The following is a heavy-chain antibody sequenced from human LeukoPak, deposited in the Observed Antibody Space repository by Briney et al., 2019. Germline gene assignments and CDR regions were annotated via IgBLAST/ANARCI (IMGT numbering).Heavy chain of an antibody. Sequence: GGSLRLSCAASGFTVSSNYMSWVRQAPGKGLEWVSVIYSGGSTYYADSVKGRFTISRDNSKNTLYLQMNSLRAEDTAVYYSAIDYHADAFDIWGQGTMVTVSS. V-gene: IGHV3-53*01. CDR2: IYSGGST. CDR3: AIDYHADAFDI. CDR1: GFTVSSNY. J-gene: IGHJ3*02. D-gene: IGHD1-14*01.